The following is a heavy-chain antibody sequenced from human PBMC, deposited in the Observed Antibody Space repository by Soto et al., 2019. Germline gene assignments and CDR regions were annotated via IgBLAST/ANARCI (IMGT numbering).Heavy chain of an antibody. Sequence: SETLSLTCAVYGGSFSGYYWSWIRQPPGKGLEWIGEINHSGSTNYTPSLKSRVTISVDKSKNQLSLKMGSVTAADTAVYYWARWATGTTGTNWFDPWGQGTLVTVSS. V-gene: IGHV4-34*01. CDR1: GGSFSGYY. CDR2: INHSGST. D-gene: IGHD1-7*01. CDR3: ARWATGTTGTNWFDP. J-gene: IGHJ5*02.